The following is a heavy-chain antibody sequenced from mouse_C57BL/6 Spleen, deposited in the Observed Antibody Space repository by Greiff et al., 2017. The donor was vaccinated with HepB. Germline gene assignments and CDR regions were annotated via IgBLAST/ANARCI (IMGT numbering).Heavy chain of an antibody. CDR2: ISNGGGST. CDR1: GFTFSDYY. CDR3: ARRVTGSFAY. D-gene: IGHD4-1*01. Sequence: EVNLVESGGGLVQPGGSLKLSCAASGFTFSDYYMYWVRQTPEKRLEWVAYISNGGGSTYYPDTVKGRFTISRDNAKNTLYLQMSRLKSEDTAMYYCARRVTGSFAYWGQGTLVTVSA. V-gene: IGHV5-12*01. J-gene: IGHJ3*01.